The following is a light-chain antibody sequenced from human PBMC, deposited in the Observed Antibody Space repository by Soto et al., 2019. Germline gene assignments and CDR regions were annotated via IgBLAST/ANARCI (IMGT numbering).Light chain of an antibody. CDR1: QGISSW. Sequence: EIQMTQSPSSVSASVGDRVTITCRASQGISSWLAWYQVKPGRAPKLLIYAASSLQTGVPLRFSGSGSGTDFILTISSLQPEDVATYYCQQLDRFPLTFGQGTRLEIK. CDR3: QQLDRFPLT. V-gene: IGKV1-12*01. CDR2: AAS. J-gene: IGKJ5*01.